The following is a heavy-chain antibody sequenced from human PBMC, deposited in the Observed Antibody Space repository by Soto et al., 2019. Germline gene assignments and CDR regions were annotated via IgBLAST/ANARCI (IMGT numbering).Heavy chain of an antibody. V-gene: IGHV4-34*01. J-gene: IGHJ6*02. Sequence: SETLSLACAVYGGSFSGYYWSWIRQPPGKGLEWIGEINHSGSTNYNPSLKSRVTISVDTSKNQFSLKLSSVTAADTAVYYCARGGTDYGDYEPYYYYGMDVWGQGTTVTVSS. CDR3: ARGGTDYGDYEPYYYYGMDV. CDR2: INHSGST. D-gene: IGHD4-17*01. CDR1: GGSFSGYY.